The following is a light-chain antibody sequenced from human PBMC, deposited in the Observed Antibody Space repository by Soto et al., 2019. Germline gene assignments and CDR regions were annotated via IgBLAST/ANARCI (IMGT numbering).Light chain of an antibody. V-gene: IGKV3-20*01. CDR2: GAS. Sequence: EIVLTQSRGTLSLSPGESATLLCRASEFVSSRSLAWYQQKLGQAPRLLIYGASNRATGIPGRFSASGSGTDFTLTITPLDPEDFAVYFCQQYANSPITFGQGTRLEI. CDR1: EFVSSRS. CDR3: QQYANSPIT. J-gene: IGKJ5*01.